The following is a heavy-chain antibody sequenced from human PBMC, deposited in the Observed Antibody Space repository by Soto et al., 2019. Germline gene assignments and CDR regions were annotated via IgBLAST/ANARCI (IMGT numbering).Heavy chain of an antibody. CDR2: MNPNSGNT. CDR3: ARDKVVGATGN. J-gene: IGHJ4*02. V-gene: IGHV1-8*01. Sequence: ASVKVSCKASGYTFTSYDISWVRQATGQGLEWMGWMNPNSGNTVYAQKFQGRVTMTRNTSISTAYMELSSLRSEDTAVYCCARDKVVGATGNWGQGTLVTVSS. CDR1: GYTFTSYD. D-gene: IGHD1-1*01.